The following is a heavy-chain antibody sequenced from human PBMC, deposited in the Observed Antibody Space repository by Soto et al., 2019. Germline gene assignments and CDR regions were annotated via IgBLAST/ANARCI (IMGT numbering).Heavy chain of an antibody. V-gene: IGHV3-23*01. CDR1: GFTFSSYA. Sequence: GGSLRLSCAASGFTFSSYAMSWVRQAPGKGLEWVSAISGSGGSTYYADSVKGRFTISRDNSKNTLYLQMNSLRAEDTAVYYCAKASPRYDFWSFCADYWGQGTLVTVS. CDR2: ISGSGGST. J-gene: IGHJ4*02. CDR3: AKASPRYDFWSFCADY. D-gene: IGHD3-3*01.